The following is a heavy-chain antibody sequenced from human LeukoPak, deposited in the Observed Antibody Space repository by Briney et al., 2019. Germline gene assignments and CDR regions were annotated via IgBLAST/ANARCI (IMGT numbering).Heavy chain of an antibody. Sequence: SETLSLTCTVYGGSFSGYYWSWIRQPPGKGLEWIGEINHSGSTNYNPSLKSRVTISVDTSKNQFSLKLSSVTAADTAVYYCASLSTYYYGMDVWGQGTTVTVSS. CDR3: ASLSTYYYGMDV. CDR2: INHSGST. D-gene: IGHD3-3*02. J-gene: IGHJ6*02. V-gene: IGHV4-34*01. CDR1: GGSFSGYY.